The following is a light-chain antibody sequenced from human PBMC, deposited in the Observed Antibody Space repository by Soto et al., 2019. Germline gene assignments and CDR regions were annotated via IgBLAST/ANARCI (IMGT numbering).Light chain of an antibody. CDR3: QQRSNWPLT. Sequence: EIVLTQSPATLSLSPGERATLSCRASQSVSWYLAWYQQKPGQAPRLLIYDASNRATGIPARFSGSGSGTDFTTTISSLEPEDFAVYYCQQRSNWPLTFGGGTKVDIK. V-gene: IGKV3-11*01. CDR1: QSVSWY. J-gene: IGKJ4*01. CDR2: DAS.